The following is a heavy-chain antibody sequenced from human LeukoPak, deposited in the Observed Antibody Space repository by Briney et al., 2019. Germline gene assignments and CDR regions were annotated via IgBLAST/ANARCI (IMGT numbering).Heavy chain of an antibody. V-gene: IGHV4-61*01. CDR1: GGSLSSCSYY. CDR3: ARKRTGEQGYYFDY. J-gene: IGHJ4*02. CDR2: FYYSGST. Sequence: SEALSLTCTVSGGSLSSCSYYWRWIRQPPGKGLEWIGYFYYSGSTNYNPSRKTRVTISENTPKKQFSLKVSSVNAADTAVYYCARKRTGEQGYYFDYWGQGTLVTVSS. D-gene: IGHD1-1*01.